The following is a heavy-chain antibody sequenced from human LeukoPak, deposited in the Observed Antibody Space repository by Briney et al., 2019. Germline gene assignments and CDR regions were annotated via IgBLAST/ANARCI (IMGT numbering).Heavy chain of an antibody. CDR3: ARDRASVWWGSGDAFDI. CDR1: GYTFTGYY. V-gene: IGHV1-2*02. Sequence: ASVKVSCKASGYTFTGYYTHWVRQAPGQGLEWMGWINPNSGDTNYAQKFQGRVTMTRDTSTGTAYMELRSLRSDDTAVYYCARDRASVWWGSGDAFDIWGQGTMVTVSS. D-gene: IGHD3-10*01. J-gene: IGHJ3*02. CDR2: INPNSGDT.